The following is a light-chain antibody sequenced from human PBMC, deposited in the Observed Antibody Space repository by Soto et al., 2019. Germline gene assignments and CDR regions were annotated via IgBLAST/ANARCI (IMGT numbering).Light chain of an antibody. CDR3: QQTYTSRIT. V-gene: IGKV1-39*01. J-gene: IGKJ5*01. Sequence: DIQMTQSPSSLSASVGDRVPITCRASQSISNYLNWYQQNPGKAPKLLIFAASSLQSGVPSRFSGSGSGTDFTLTVSSLQPEDFATYYCQQTYTSRITFGLGTRLEIK. CDR1: QSISNY. CDR2: AAS.